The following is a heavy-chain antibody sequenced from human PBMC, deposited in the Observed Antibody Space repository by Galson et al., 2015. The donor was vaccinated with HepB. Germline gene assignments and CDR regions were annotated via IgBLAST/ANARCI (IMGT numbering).Heavy chain of an antibody. D-gene: IGHD7-27*01. J-gene: IGHJ4*02. CDR1: GFNFDSYG. V-gene: IGHV3-23*01. CDR2: IGPTGSDT. Sequence: SLRLSCAASGFNFDSYGMNWVRQAPGKGLEYVAAIGPTGSDTFYADSVRGRFTISRGNSKNTLYLQMITLRVGDTAVYYCAPGVNWGFDYWGQGTLVTVSS. CDR3: APGVNWGFDY.